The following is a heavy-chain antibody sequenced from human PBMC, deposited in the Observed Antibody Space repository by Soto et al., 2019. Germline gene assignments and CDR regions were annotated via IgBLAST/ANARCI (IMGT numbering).Heavy chain of an antibody. Sequence: QVQLVESGGGVVQPGRSLRLSCAASGFTFSSYAMHWVRQAPGKGLEWVAVISYDGSNKYYADSVKGRFTISRDNSKNTLYLQMNSLRAEDTAVYYCARDDHWNYVLEQRYYGMDVWGQGTTVTVSS. CDR3: ARDDHWNYVLEQRYYGMDV. CDR1: GFTFSSYA. D-gene: IGHD1-7*01. CDR2: ISYDGSNK. J-gene: IGHJ6*02. V-gene: IGHV3-30-3*01.